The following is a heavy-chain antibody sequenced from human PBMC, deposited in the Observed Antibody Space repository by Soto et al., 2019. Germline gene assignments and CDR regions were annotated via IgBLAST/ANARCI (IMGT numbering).Heavy chain of an antibody. J-gene: IGHJ4*02. CDR2: MYHGGRT. CDR1: GDSVTNYF. CDR3: ARDPGYCTNGVCPIFDF. Sequence: PSETLSLTCTVSGDSVTNYFWSWMRQPPGKGLEWIGHMYHGGRTNYSPSLKSRVTMSLDSSKKHFSLNLSSVTAADTAVYFCARDPGYCTNGVCPIFDFWGQGVLVTVSS. V-gene: IGHV4-59*02. D-gene: IGHD2-8*01.